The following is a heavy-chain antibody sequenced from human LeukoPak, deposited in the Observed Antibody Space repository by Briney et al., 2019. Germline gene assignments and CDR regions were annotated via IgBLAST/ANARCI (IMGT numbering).Heavy chain of an antibody. CDR2: IYSGGST. CDR3: ARDGQDYYYYMDV. V-gene: IGHV3-53*01. CDR1: GFTFSSNY. Sequence: GGSLRLSCAASGFTFSSNYMSWVRQAPGKGLEWVSVIYSGGSTYYADSVKGRFTISRDNSKNTLYLQMNSLRAEDTAVYYCARDGQDYYYYMDVWGKGTTVTVSS. J-gene: IGHJ6*03.